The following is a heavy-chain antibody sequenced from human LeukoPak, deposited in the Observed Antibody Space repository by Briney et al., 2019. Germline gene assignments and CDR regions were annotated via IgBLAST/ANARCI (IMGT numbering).Heavy chain of an antibody. CDR3: ASTSDYFDY. V-gene: IGHV4-38-2*01. J-gene: IGHJ4*02. Sequence: GSLRLSCAASGFTFSSYAMSWVRQAPGKGLEWIGSIYYSGSTYYNPSLKSRVTISVDTSKNQFSLKLSSVTAADTAVYYCASTSDYFDYWGQGTLVTVSS. CDR1: GFTFSSYA. CDR2: IYYSGST.